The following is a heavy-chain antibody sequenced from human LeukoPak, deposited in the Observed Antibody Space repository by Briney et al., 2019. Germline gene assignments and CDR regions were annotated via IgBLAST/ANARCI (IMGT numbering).Heavy chain of an antibody. CDR2: IYNSGNT. D-gene: IGHD6-13*01. J-gene: IGHJ5*02. CDR1: GGSISSYY. Sequence: SETLSLTCTVSGGSISSYYWTWIRQPAGKGLEWIGRIYNSGNTNYNPSLKSRVTMSVDTSKNQFSLKLNSVTAADTAVYYCARGTLKIAAAENWFDPWGQGTLVTVSS. V-gene: IGHV4-4*07. CDR3: ARGTLKIAAAENWFDP.